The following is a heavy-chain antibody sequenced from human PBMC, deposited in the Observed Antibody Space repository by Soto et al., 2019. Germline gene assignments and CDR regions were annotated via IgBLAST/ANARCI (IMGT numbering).Heavy chain of an antibody. CDR3: ARVAGGHNYNYPSQYSKYAMDV. D-gene: IGHD1-1*01. CDR1: GYSFGDYW. V-gene: IGHV5-51*01. J-gene: IGHJ6*02. CDR2: IYPGDSKP. Sequence: EVQLVQSGAEVKKPGESLMISCKGCGYSFGDYWIAWVRQRPGKGLEWMGIIYPGDSKPKYSPSFQGQVTISADRSINTAYLQWSSLRASDTAMFYCARVAGGHNYNYPSQYSKYAMDVWGQGTTVIVSS.